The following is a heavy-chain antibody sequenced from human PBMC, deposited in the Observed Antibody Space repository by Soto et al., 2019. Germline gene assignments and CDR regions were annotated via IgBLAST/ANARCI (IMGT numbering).Heavy chain of an antibody. J-gene: IGHJ4*02. Sequence: LSLNCTVSGGSFSIGDYFWSWIRQPPGKGLEWIGYIYESGSSYYNPSLKSRVTMSVDTSKNQFSLKLRSVTAADTAMYYCAREKGYISGPKNFDSWGKGTLVTVSS. CDR1: GGSFSIGDYF. V-gene: IGHV4-30-4*01. D-gene: IGHD5-12*01. CDR3: AREKGYISGPKNFDS. CDR2: IYESGSS.